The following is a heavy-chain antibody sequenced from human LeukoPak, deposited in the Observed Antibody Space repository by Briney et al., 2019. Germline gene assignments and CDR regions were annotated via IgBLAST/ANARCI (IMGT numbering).Heavy chain of an antibody. J-gene: IGHJ2*01. CDR1: GFTFSSYW. CDR2: INSDGSST. CDR3: ARVHSSSWYRGKYWYFDL. V-gene: IGHV3-74*01. Sequence: GGSLRLSCAASGFTFSSYWMHWVRQAPGKGLVWVSRINSDGSSTSYADSVKGRFTISRDNAKNTLYLQMNSLRAEDTAVYYCARVHSSSWYRGKYWYFDLWGRGTLVTVSP. D-gene: IGHD6-13*01.